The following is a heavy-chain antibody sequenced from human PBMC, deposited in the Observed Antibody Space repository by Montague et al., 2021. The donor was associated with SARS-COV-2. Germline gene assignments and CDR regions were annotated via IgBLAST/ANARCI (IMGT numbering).Heavy chain of an antibody. J-gene: IGHJ2*01. D-gene: IGHD2-21*02. CDR1: GDSVSSNIAT. Sequence: CAISGDSVSSNIATWNWIRQSPSRGLEWLGSTYYRSKWYNDYAVSVKSRVIINPDTSNNRISLQLNSVTPEDTAVYYCARAYCGGDCYFYWYFDLWGRGTLVTVSS. CDR3: ARAYCGGDCYFYWYFDL. V-gene: IGHV6-1*01. CDR2: TYYRSKWYN.